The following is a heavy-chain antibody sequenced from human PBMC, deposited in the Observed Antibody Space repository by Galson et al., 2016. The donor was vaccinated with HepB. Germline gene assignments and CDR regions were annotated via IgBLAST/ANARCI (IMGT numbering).Heavy chain of an antibody. D-gene: IGHD3-16*01. CDR3: ARADSRSYASKWSLDY. V-gene: IGHV3-33*01. CDR2: IWYDVIKR. J-gene: IGHJ4*02. Sequence: APGKRLEWVATIWYDVIKRYHADSVKGRFTISRDNSKNTLSLQMNSLRAEDTAVYYCARADSRSYASKWSLDYWGQGTLVTVSS.